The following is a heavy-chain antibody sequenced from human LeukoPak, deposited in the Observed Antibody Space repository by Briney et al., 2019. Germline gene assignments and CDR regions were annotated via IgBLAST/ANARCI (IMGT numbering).Heavy chain of an antibody. Sequence: GSLRLSCVASGFIFSSYAMSWVRQAPGKGLEWASAISGSGSSTYYADSVKGRFTISRDNSKNTLYLQMNSLRAEDTAVYYCAKVHMYYYESSGYIDYWGQGTLVTVSS. J-gene: IGHJ4*02. CDR1: GFIFSSYA. V-gene: IGHV3-23*01. CDR2: ISGSGSST. D-gene: IGHD3-22*01. CDR3: AKVHMYYYESSGYIDY.